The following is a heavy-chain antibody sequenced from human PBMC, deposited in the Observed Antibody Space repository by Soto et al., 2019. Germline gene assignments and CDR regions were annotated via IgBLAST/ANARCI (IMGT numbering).Heavy chain of an antibody. CDR1: GGSISSYY. Sequence: SETLSLTCTVSGGSISSYYWSWIRQPPGKGLEWIGYIYYSGSTNYNPSLKSRVTISVDTSKNQFSLKLSSVTAADTAVYYCARGEPNSFWSGYQIGPHYFDYWGRGTLVTVSS. V-gene: IGHV4-59*01. CDR2: IYYSGST. CDR3: ARGEPNSFWSGYQIGPHYFDY. J-gene: IGHJ4*02. D-gene: IGHD3-3*01.